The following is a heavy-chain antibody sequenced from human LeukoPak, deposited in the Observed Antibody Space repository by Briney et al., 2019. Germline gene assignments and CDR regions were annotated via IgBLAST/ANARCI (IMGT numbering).Heavy chain of an antibody. CDR3: ARVAVVTPRSYYYYYMDV. D-gene: IGHD4-23*01. Sequence: SETLSLTCAVSGYSISSGYYWGWIRQPPGKGLEWIGSIYHSGSTYYNPSLKSRVTISEDTSKNRFSLKLSSVTAADTAVYYCARVAVVTPRSYYYYYMDVWGKGTTVTVSS. CDR1: GYSISSGYY. CDR2: IYHSGST. J-gene: IGHJ6*03. V-gene: IGHV4-38-2*01.